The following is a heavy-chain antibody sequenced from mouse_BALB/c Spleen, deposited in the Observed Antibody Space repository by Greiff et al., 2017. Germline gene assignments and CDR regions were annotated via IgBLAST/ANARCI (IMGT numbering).Heavy chain of an antibody. J-gene: IGHJ3*01. CDR1: GFSLTGYG. D-gene: IGHD1-2*01. V-gene: IGHV2-6-7*01. CDR3: AREEGTTAPWFAY. CDR2: IWGDGST. Sequence: QVQLQQSGPGLVAPSQSLSITCTVSGFSLTGYGVNWVRQPPGKGLEWLGMIWGDGSTDYNSALKSRLSIRKDNSKSQVFLKMNSLQTDDTARYYCAREEGTTAPWFAYWGQGTLVTVSA.